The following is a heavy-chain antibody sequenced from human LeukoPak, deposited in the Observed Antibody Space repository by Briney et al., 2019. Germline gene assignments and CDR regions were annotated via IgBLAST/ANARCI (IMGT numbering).Heavy chain of an antibody. D-gene: IGHD2-15*01. CDR3: ARIGYAETTRIVAGDFDI. V-gene: IGHV3-7*01. CDR2: IKQDGSEK. Sequence: GGSLRLSCAASGFTFNSHWMSWVRQAPGKGLEWVANIKQDGSEKYYVDSVKGRFTISRDNAKNSLYLQMNSLRAEDTAVYYCARIGYAETTRIVAGDFDIWGQGTMVTVSS. J-gene: IGHJ3*02. CDR1: GFTFNSHW.